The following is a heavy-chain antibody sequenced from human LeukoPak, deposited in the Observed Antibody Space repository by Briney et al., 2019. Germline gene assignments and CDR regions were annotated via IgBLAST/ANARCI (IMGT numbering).Heavy chain of an antibody. J-gene: IGHJ4*02. D-gene: IGHD5-18*01. Sequence: PSETLSLTCTVSGGSISSYYWSWIRQPPGKGLERIGYIYYSGSTNYNPSLKSRVTISVDTSKNQFSLKLSSVTAADTAVYYCARGFYTAPFDYWGQGTLVTVSS. CDR1: GGSISSYY. CDR3: ARGFYTAPFDY. CDR2: IYYSGST. V-gene: IGHV4-59*01.